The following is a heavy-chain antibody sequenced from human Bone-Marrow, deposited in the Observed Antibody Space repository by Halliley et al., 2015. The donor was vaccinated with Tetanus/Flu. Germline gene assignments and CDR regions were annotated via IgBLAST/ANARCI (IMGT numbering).Heavy chain of an antibody. CDR3: ARGSLGHFYGSSTFDM. V-gene: IGHV4-34*01. J-gene: IGHJ3*02. CDR2: INHSGGT. D-gene: IGHD3-10*01. Sequence: LRLSCTVYGASFSDYFWNWIRQPPGKGLEWIGEINHSGGTNYNPSLMSRVTISIDTSKNQFSVKLKSVAAADTAAYYCARGSLGHFYGSSTFDMWGQGTLVTVSS. CDR1: GASFSDYF.